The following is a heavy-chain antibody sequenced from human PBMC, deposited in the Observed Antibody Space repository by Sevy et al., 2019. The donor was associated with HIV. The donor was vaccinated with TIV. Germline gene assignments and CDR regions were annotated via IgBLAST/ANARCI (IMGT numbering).Heavy chain of an antibody. V-gene: IGHV3-9*01. J-gene: IGHJ3*02. CDR3: VKDTVAFDI. CDR2: ISWNSGSI. Sequence: GGSLRLSCAASGFTFDDYAMHWVRQAPGKGLEWVSGISWNSGSIGYADSVKGRFTISRDNAKNSLYLQMNSLRAEDTALYYCVKDTVAFDIWGQGTMVTVSS. CDR1: GFTFDDYA.